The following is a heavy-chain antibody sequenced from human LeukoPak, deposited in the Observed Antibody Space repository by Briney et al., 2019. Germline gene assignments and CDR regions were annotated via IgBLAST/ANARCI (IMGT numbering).Heavy chain of an antibody. CDR2: INWNGGST. CDR1: GFTFDDYG. V-gene: IGHV3-20*04. CDR3: ARGRYGSGSYYNIPDY. D-gene: IGHD3-10*01. Sequence: PGGSLRLSCAASGFTFDDYGMSWVRQAPGKGLERVSGINWNGGSTGYADSVKGRFTISRDNAKNSLYLQMNSLRAEDTALYYCARGRYGSGSYYNIPDYWGQGTLVTVSP. J-gene: IGHJ4*02.